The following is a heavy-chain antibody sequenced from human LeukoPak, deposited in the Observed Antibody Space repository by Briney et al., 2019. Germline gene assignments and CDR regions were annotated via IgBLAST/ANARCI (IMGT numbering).Heavy chain of an antibody. D-gene: IGHD6-6*01. CDR1: VGTFSSYA. CDR2: LSAYNGNT. V-gene: IGHV1-18*01. Sequence: GPSVKVSFKASVGTFSSYAISWVRQAPGQGLELMGWLSAYNGNTNYAQKLQSRVTMTTDTSTSTAYMELRSLRSDDTAVYYCARGIAARLKDAFDIWGQGTMVTVSS. J-gene: IGHJ3*02. CDR3: ARGIAARLKDAFDI.